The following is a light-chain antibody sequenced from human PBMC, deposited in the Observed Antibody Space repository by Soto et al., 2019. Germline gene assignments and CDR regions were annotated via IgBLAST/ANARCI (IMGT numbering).Light chain of an antibody. CDR2: DAS. Sequence: DIEMTQSPAPLSASPGAGATLSCRASQGISDTSAWYQQRPGQTPRLLIYDASNMATGVPARFSGRRSGTEFTLTISSLQAEDFATYYCQHYVGYPHTFGAGTKVESK. V-gene: IGKV3-15*01. CDR1: QGISDT. CDR3: QHYVGYPHT. J-gene: IGKJ4*01.